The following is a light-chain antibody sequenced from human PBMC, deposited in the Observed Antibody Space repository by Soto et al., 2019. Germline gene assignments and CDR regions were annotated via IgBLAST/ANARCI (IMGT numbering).Light chain of an antibody. V-gene: IGLV2-23*02. CDR2: EVD. CDR3: CSYAGGFTYV. Sequence: QSVLTQPASVSGSPGQSITISCTGTSSDIGSYTFVSWYQQHPGKAPKVMIYEVDKWPSGVSTRFSGSRSGNTASLTISGLQAEDEADYFCCSYAGGFTYVFGTGTKVTVL. J-gene: IGLJ1*01. CDR1: SSDIGSYTF.